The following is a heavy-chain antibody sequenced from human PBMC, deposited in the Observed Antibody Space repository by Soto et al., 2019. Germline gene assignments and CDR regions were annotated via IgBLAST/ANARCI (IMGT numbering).Heavy chain of an antibody. V-gene: IGHV4-59*01. D-gene: IGHD2-15*01. CDR1: GGSISNYY. CDR3: ARESVGLLPGRYYYYMDV. CDR2: IYYSGST. J-gene: IGHJ6*03. Sequence: SETLSLTCTVPGGSISNYYWSWIRQPPGKGLEWIGYIYYSGSTNYNPSLKSRVTISVDTSKNQFSLKLSSVTAADTAVYYCARESVGLLPGRYYYYMDVWGKGTTVTVSS.